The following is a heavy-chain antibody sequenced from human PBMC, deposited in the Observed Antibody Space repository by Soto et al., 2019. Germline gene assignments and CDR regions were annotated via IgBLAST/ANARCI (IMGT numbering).Heavy chain of an antibody. CDR1: GYTFTGYY. Sequence: QVQLVQSGAEVKKPGASVKVSCKASGYTFTGYYMHWVRQAPGQGLEWMGWINPNSGGTNYAQKFQGWVTMSRDTSISTAYMERSRLRSDDTAVYYCARGSGPEDIVVVPAAKKYNWFDPWGQGTLVTVSS. CDR2: INPNSGGT. D-gene: IGHD2-2*01. V-gene: IGHV1-2*04. CDR3: ARGSGPEDIVVVPAAKKYNWFDP. J-gene: IGHJ5*02.